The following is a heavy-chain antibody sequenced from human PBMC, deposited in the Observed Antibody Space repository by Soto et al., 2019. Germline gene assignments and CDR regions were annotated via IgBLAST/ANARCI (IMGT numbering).Heavy chain of an antibody. CDR3: ARRPDGAAGGTYYYYYMDV. Sequence: SETLSLTCTVSGGSISSSSYYWGWIRQPPGKGLEWIGSIYYSGSTYYNPSLKSRVTISVDTSKNQFSLKLSSVTAADTAVYYCARRPDGAAGGTYYYYYMDVWGKGTTVTVSS. V-gene: IGHV4-39*01. D-gene: IGHD6-13*01. CDR1: GGSISSSSYY. J-gene: IGHJ6*03. CDR2: IYYSGST.